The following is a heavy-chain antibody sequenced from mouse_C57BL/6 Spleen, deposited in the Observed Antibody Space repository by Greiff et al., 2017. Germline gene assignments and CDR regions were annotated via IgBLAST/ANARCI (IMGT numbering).Heavy chain of an antibody. D-gene: IGHD2-1*01. V-gene: IGHV6-3*01. J-gene: IGHJ1*03. CDR2: IRLKSDNYAT. CDR1: GFTFSNYW. CDR3: TKGNYPFWYIDV. Sequence: EVKLQESGGGLVQPGGSMKLSCVASGFTFSNYWMNWVRQSPEKGLEWVAQIRLKSDNYATHYAESVKGRFTISRDDSKSSVYLQMNNLRAEDTGIYYCTKGNYPFWYIDVWGTGTTVTVSS.